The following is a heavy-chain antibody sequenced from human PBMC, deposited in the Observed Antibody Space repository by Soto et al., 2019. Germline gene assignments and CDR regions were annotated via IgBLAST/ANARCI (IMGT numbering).Heavy chain of an antibody. CDR1: GFTFSDYY. J-gene: IGHJ5*02. D-gene: IGHD6-13*01. V-gene: IGHV3-11*06. CDR3: ARDGLAAAKDWFDP. Sequence: GGSLRLSCAASGFTFSDYYMSWIRQAPGKGLEWVSYISSSSSYTNYADSVKGRFTISRDNAKNSLYLQMNGLRAEDTAVYYCARDGLAAAKDWFDPWGQGTLVTVSS. CDR2: ISSSSSYT.